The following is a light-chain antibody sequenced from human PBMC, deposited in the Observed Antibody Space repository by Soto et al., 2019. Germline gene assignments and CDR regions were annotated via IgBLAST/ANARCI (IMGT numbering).Light chain of an antibody. CDR3: QQYDSSPRT. CDR1: QSVSSRS. CDR2: GAS. J-gene: IGKJ1*01. Sequence: EIGLTQCPGTLYLSAGERATLSCRASQSVSSRSLAWYQQKPGQAPRLVISGASSRAADLPDRFSGSGSGTDFTLTINRLEPEDFAVYYCQQYDSSPRTFGQGTKVDSK. V-gene: IGKV3-20*01.